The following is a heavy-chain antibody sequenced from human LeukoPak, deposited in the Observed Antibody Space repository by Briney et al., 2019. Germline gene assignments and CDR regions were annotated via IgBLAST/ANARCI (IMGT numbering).Heavy chain of an antibody. CDR3: ARQARGEFDY. CDR2: IYYSGST. V-gene: IGHV4-39*01. CDR1: GGSIGSSSYC. Sequence: SPSLSLTRTVAGGSIGSSSYCWGWIREPPWKGLEWLGSIYYSGSTYYNPPLKSRVTISVDTSKNHFSLKLSSVTAAVTAVYYCARQARGEFDYWGQGTLVTVSS. J-gene: IGHJ4*02. D-gene: IGHD3-10*01.